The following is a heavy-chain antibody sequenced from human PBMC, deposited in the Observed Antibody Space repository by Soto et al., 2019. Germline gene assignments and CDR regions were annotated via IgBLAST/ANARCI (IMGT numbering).Heavy chain of an antibody. CDR1: EDTFRNYA. CDR3: ASTKYDSSAYYYWYLGL. J-gene: IGHJ2*01. D-gene: IGHD3-22*01. CDR2: IIPIFGTA. V-gene: IGHV1-69*06. Sequence: QVELVQSGAEVKKPGSSVKVSCQASEDTFRNYAISWVRQAPGQGLEWMGGIIPIFGTANYAQTFQGRVTITADTSANTVDLELSSLRSEDTAVYYCASTKYDSSAYYYWYLGLWGRGTLGTVSS.